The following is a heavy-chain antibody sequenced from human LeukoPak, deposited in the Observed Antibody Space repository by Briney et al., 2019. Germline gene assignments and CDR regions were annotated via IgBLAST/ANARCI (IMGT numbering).Heavy chain of an antibody. J-gene: IGHJ3*02. D-gene: IGHD2-15*01. CDR2: IKSKTDGGTT. V-gene: IGHV3-15*01. Sequence: PGGSLRLSCAASGFTFSNAWMSWVRQAPGKGLEWVGRIKSKTDGGTTDYAAPVKGRFTISRDDSKNTLYLQMNSLKTEDTAVYYCTTDPDGSSGDAFDIWGQGTMVTVSS. CDR3: TTDPDGSSGDAFDI. CDR1: GFTFSNAW.